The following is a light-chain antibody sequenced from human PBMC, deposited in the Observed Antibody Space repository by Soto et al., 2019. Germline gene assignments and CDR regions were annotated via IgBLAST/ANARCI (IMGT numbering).Light chain of an antibody. CDR2: DNY. Sequence: QSVLTQPPSASGTPGQRVTISCSGSSSNIGSNYVYWYQQLPGTAPKLLIYDNYWRPSGIPDRFSASKSGTSATLGITGLQTGDEADYYCATWDSSLSAVVVGGGTQLTVL. J-gene: IGLJ2*01. V-gene: IGLV1-51*01. CDR3: ATWDSSLSAVV. CDR1: SSNIGSNY.